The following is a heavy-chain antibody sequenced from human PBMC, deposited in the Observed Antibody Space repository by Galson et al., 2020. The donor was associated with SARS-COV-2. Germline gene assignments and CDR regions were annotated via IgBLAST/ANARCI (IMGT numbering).Heavy chain of an antibody. V-gene: IGHV3-30*01. Sequence: YYADSVKGRFTISRDNSKNTLYLQMNSLRAEDTAVYYCARDERYYDFWSGYLVPRNYYYYYGMDVWGQGTTVTVSS. D-gene: IGHD3-3*01. J-gene: IGHJ6*02. CDR3: ARDERYYDFWSGYLVPRNYYYYYGMDV.